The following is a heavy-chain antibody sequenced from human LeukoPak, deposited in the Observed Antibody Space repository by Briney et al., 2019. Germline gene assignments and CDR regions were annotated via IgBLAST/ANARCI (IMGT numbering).Heavy chain of an antibody. Sequence: SETLSLTCTVSGGSISSSPYSWAWIRQPPGKGLEWIGTIYYSGNTYYSPSLKSRVTISVDTSKNQFSPKLTSVIAADTAVYYCVTFSTGWYYFDYWGQGTLVTVSS. V-gene: IGHV4-39*07. D-gene: IGHD6-19*01. CDR2: IYYSGNT. CDR3: VTFSTGWYYFDY. CDR1: GGSISSSPYS. J-gene: IGHJ4*02.